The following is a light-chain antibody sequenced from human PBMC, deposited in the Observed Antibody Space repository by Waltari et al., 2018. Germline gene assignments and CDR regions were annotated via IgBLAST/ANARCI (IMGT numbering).Light chain of an antibody. CDR3: QQYDSYSRT. CDR1: QSISSW. J-gene: IGKJ1*01. V-gene: IGKV1-5*03. CDR2: KAS. Sequence: DIQMTQSPSTLSASIGARVTMTCRASQSISSWLAWYQLKPGKAPKLLIYKASSLESGVPSRFSCSGSGTEFTLTISGLQPVDFATYYCQQYDSYSRTFGQGTKVEIK.